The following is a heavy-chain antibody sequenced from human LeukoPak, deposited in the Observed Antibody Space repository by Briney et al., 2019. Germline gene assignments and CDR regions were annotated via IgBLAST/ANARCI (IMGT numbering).Heavy chain of an antibody. J-gene: IGHJ3*02. D-gene: IGHD5-24*01. Sequence: SETLSLTCTVSGGSISTYYWSWIRQPPGKGLEWIGYIFYGGNTNYNPSLKSRVTISVDTSKNQFSLKLSSVTAADTAVYYCARVGYNSAFDIWGQGTMDTVSS. CDR2: IFYGGNT. CDR1: GGSISTYY. V-gene: IGHV4-59*01. CDR3: ARVGYNSAFDI.